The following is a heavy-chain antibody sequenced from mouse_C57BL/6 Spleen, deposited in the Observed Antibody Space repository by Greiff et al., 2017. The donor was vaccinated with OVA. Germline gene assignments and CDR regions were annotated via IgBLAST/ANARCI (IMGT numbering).Heavy chain of an antibody. CDR1: GFTFSSYG. Sequence: EVKLMESGGDLVKPGGSLKLSCAASGFTFSSYGMSWVRQTPDKRLEWVATISSGGSYTYYPDSVKGRFTISRDNAKNTQYLQMSSLKAEDTAKYYCARRTTGGDFDYWGQGTTLTVSS. CDR2: ISSGGSYT. CDR3: ARRTTGGDFDY. J-gene: IGHJ2*01. D-gene: IGHD1-1*01. V-gene: IGHV5-6*02.